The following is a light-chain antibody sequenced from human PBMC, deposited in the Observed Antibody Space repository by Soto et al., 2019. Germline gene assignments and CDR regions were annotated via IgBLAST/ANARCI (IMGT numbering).Light chain of an antibody. Sequence: DDQITQSPASVSASVGYIVTITFRAIQGISSWLAWYQQKPGKVPKHLIYAASSLQSGVPSRFSGSGSGTDFTLTISSLQPEDFATYYCQQYNSYPHTFGGGTKVDI. CDR3: QQYNSYPHT. J-gene: IGKJ4*01. CDR2: AAS. V-gene: IGKV1D-16*01. CDR1: QGISSW.